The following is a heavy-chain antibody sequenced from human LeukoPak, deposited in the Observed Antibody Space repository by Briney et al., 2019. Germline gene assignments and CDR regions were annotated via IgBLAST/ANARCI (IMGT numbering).Heavy chain of an antibody. J-gene: IGHJ4*02. CDR1: GFTFGSYG. CDR2: IRNSDGMT. V-gene: IGHV3-23*01. Sequence: GGSLRLSCAASGFTFGSYGMSWVRLAPGKGLEWVSGIRNSDGMTYYADSVRGRFTISTDNSKNTLYLQMNSLRAEDTALYYCAKGLERESRLDSWGQGTLVTVSS. D-gene: IGHD1-1*01. CDR3: AKGLERESRLDS.